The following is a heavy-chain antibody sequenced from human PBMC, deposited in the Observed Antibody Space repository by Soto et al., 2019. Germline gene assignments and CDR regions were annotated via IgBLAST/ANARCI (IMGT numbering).Heavy chain of an antibody. CDR3: ARYIVVVTATYAFDI. D-gene: IGHD2-21*02. Sequence: QVQLVASGGGVVQPGRSLRLSCAASGFTFSSYAMHWVRQAPGKGLEWVAVISYDGSNKYYADSVKGRFTISRDNSKTTLYLQMNSLRAEDTAVYYCARYIVVVTATYAFDIWGQGTMVTVSS. V-gene: IGHV3-30*14. J-gene: IGHJ3*02. CDR1: GFTFSSYA. CDR2: ISYDGSNK.